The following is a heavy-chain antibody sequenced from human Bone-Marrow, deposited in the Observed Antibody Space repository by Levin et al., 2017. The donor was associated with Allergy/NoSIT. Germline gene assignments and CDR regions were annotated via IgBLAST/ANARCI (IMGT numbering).Heavy chain of an antibody. J-gene: IGHJ1*01. Sequence: SQTLSLTCSVSGGYIRSSYWSWIRPPPGKGLEWIAYIYHSGSTNYNPSLKSRVTISVDRSKKQFSLKLNSVTAADTAVYYCAGGVGTTHFQHWGQGTLVTVSS. CDR3: AGGVGTTHFQH. CDR2: IYHSGST. D-gene: IGHD3-16*01. V-gene: IGHV4-59*01. CDR1: GGYIRSSY.